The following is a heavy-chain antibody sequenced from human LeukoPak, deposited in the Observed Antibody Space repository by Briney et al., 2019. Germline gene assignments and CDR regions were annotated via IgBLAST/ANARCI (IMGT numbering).Heavy chain of an antibody. CDR1: GGTFSSYA. CDR3: ARGLSRVVVVVAATAYYYYGMDV. CDR2: IIPIFGTA. Sequence: SVKVSCKASGGTFSSYAISWVRQPPAQGLEWMGGIIPIFGTANYAQKFQGRVTITADKSTSTAYMELSSLRSEDTAVYYCARGLSRVVVVVAATAYYYYGMDVWGKGTTVTVSS. V-gene: IGHV1-69*06. D-gene: IGHD2-15*01. J-gene: IGHJ6*04.